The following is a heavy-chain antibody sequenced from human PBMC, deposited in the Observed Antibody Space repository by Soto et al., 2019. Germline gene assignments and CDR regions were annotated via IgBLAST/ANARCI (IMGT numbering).Heavy chain of an antibody. V-gene: IGHV4-39*01. CDR2: IYYSGST. J-gene: IGHJ6*03. CDR1: GGSISSSSYY. CDR3: ARGNTHGYYYMDV. Sequence: PSETLSLTCTVSGGSISSSSYYWGWIRQPPGKGLEWIGSIYYSGSTYYNPSLKSRVTISVDTSKNQFSLKLSSVTAADTAVYFCARGNTHGYYYMDVWGRGTTVTVSS. D-gene: IGHD3-22*01.